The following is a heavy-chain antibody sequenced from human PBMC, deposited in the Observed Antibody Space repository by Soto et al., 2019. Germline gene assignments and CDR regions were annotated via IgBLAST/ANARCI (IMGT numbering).Heavy chain of an antibody. Sequence: EVQLVESGGGLVQPGGSLKLSCAGSGFMFSGSAMHWVRQASGKGLEWVGRIRSITNNYATTYAASVRGRFIISRDDSRNTAYLQMNSLKTEDTAVYYCTRLWPDSSSSVSTTLDYWGQGTLVSVSS. J-gene: IGHJ4*02. D-gene: IGHD6-6*01. V-gene: IGHV3-73*02. CDR1: GFMFSGSA. CDR3: TRLWPDSSSSVSTTLDY. CDR2: IRSITNNYAT.